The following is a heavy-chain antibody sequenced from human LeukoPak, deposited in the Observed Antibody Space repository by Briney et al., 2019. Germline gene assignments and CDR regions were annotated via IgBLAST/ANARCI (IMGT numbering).Heavy chain of an antibody. J-gene: IGHJ4*02. D-gene: IGHD3-22*01. V-gene: IGHV3-48*04. CDR3: ASSHYYDSSGYRDY. Sequence: GGSLRLSCAASGFTFSSYSMNWVRQAPGKGLEWVSYISSSSSAIYYADSVKGRFTISRDNAKNSLYLQMNSLRAEDTAVYYCASSHYYDSSGYRDYWGQGTLVTVSS. CDR2: ISSSSSAI. CDR1: GFTFSSYS.